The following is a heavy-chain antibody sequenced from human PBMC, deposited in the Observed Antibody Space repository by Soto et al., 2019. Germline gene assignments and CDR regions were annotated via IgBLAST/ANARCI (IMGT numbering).Heavy chain of an antibody. V-gene: IGHV1-2*02. J-gene: IGHJ4*02. Sequence: HEHLVQSGAEVKRPGASLKVSCKASGYSFTGYYIHWVRQAPGQGLEWMGWINPDSGATNYAKNFQGRVTLTSDPSIRTASMDLTSLTSDDTAVYYCARGDYGTGGYPFPYFDYWGQGTLVIVSS. CDR3: ARGDYGTGGYPFPYFDY. CDR1: GYSFTGYY. CDR2: INPDSGAT. D-gene: IGHD2-8*02.